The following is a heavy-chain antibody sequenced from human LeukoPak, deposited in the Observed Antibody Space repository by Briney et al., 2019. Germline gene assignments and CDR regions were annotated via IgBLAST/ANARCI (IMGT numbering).Heavy chain of an antibody. CDR3: ARDGVGALYNWFDP. V-gene: IGHV3-64*01. D-gene: IGHD1-26*01. CDR1: GFTFSSYA. Sequence: PGGSLRLSCVASGFTFSSYAMHWVRQAPGKGLEYVSAISSNGGSTYYANSVKGRFTISRDNSKNTLYLQMGSLRAEDMAVYYCARDGVGALYNWFDPWGQGTLVTVSS. CDR2: ISSNGGST. J-gene: IGHJ5*02.